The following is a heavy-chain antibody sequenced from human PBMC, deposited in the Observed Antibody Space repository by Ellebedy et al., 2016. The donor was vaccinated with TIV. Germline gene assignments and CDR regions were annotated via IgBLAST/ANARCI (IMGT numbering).Heavy chain of an antibody. CDR3: ARVFSLEWLLGSSLLGFDP. D-gene: IGHD3-3*01. Sequence: ASVKVSXXASGYTFTSYDINWVRQATGQGLEWMGWMNPNSGNTGYAQKFQGRVTMTRNTSISTAYMELSSLRSEDTAVYYCARVFSLEWLLGSSLLGFDPWGQGTLVTVSS. CDR1: GYTFTSYD. CDR2: MNPNSGNT. V-gene: IGHV1-8*01. J-gene: IGHJ5*02.